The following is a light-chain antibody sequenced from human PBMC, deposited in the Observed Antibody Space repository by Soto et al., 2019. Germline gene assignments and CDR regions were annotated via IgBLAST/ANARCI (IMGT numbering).Light chain of an antibody. CDR2: GAS. J-gene: IGKJ2*01. CDR3: QQYNYWPPYT. V-gene: IGKV3-15*01. Sequence: EIVMTQSPATLSVSPGERATLSCRASQSLSNNLAWYQQKPGQAPRLLIYGASTRATGIPARFSGSGSGTEFTLIISSLQSGDFAVYYCQQYNYWPPYTFGQGTKVEIK. CDR1: QSLSNN.